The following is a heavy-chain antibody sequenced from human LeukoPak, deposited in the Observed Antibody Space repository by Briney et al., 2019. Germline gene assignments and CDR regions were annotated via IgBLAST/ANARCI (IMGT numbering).Heavy chain of an antibody. CDR3: ARQYSSGGYYFDY. CDR2: IYNSERT. D-gene: IGHD6-25*01. V-gene: IGHV4-59*01. J-gene: IGHJ4*02. CDR1: GDSISSYY. Sequence: PSETLSLTCIVSGDSISSYYWSWIRQPPGKGLEWIGYIYNSERTNYNPSLRSRVTISVDTSKNQFSLRLSSVTAADTAVYYCARQYSSGGYYFDYWGQGTLVTVFS.